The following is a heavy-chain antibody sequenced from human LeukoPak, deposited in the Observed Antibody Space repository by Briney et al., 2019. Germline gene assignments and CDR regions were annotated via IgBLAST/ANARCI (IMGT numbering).Heavy chain of an antibody. V-gene: IGHV4-39*07. CDR1: GGSISSSSYY. D-gene: IGHD6-19*01. J-gene: IGHJ4*02. CDR2: IYHSGST. Sequence: SETLSLTCTVSGGSISSSSYYWGWIRQPPGKGLEWIGSIYHSGSTYYNPSLKSRVTISVDTSKNQFSLKLSSVTAADTAVYYCARAGVIKLKFLVAGTDYFDYWGQGTLVTVSS. CDR3: ARAGVIKLKFLVAGTDYFDY.